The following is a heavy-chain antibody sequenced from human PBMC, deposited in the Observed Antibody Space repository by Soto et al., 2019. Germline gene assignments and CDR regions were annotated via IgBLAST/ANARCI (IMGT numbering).Heavy chain of an antibody. CDR1: GFTFGTTD. Sequence: QLLQSGGGLVQPGGSLTLSCAASGFTFGTTDMSWVRQAPGEGLEWVSTIDGSGGITYYADSVKGRFTISRDNSRNTVYLQMNSLRGDDTALYYCVKNSGWFNTWGQGARVTGSS. J-gene: IGHJ5*02. D-gene: IGHD3-10*01. CDR2: IDGSGGIT. V-gene: IGHV3-23*01. CDR3: VKNSGWFNT.